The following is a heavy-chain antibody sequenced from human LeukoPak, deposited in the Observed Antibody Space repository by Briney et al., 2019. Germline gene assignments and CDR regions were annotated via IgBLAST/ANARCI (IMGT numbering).Heavy chain of an antibody. CDR3: AGMRITTPTARTLDY. Sequence: KTSETLSLTCTVSGGSMSTYYWTWIRQPPGKGLEWIGFIYYTGSTNYNPSLKSRVTISVDTSKNQFSLKLSSVTAADTAVYYCAGMRITTPTARTLDYWGQGTLVTVSS. V-gene: IGHV4-59*01. D-gene: IGHD1-14*01. CDR1: GGSMSTYY. J-gene: IGHJ4*02. CDR2: IYYTGST.